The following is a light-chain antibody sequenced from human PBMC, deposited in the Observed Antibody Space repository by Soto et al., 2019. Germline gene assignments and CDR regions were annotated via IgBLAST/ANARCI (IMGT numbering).Light chain of an antibody. CDR3: TSWRTSTTMI. CDR1: RSDIGAYNF. CDR2: DVN. J-gene: IGLJ2*01. Sequence: QSALTQPASVSGSPGQSITISCTGTRSDIGAYNFVSWYQQHPGEVPKLILYDVNVRPSGVSNRFSGSKSGNTASLTISGLQDEDEADYYCTSWRTSTTMIFGGGTKLTVL. V-gene: IGLV2-14*03.